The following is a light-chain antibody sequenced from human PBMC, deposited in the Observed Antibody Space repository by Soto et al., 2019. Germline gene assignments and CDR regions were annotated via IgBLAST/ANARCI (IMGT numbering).Light chain of an antibody. Sequence: ETVLTQSPAILSLSPGERATLSCRASQIVYRYLAWYQQKPGQAPRLLIYDATNRATGIPARFSGSGSGTDFTLTISSLEPEYFASYFCQQRNNWPGTFGRGTKLEI. J-gene: IGKJ2*01. V-gene: IGKV3-11*01. CDR3: QQRNNWPGT. CDR2: DAT. CDR1: QIVYRY.